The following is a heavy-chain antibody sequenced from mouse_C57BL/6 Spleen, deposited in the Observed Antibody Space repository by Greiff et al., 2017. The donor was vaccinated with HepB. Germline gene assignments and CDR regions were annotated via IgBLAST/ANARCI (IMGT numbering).Heavy chain of an antibody. V-gene: IGHV2-2*01. Sequence: VQLQESGPGLVQPSQSLSITCTVSGFSLTSYGVHWVRQSPGKGLEWLGVIRSGGSTDYNAAFISRLSISKDNSKSQVFFKMNSLQADDTAIYYCARNWNDYDGFAYWGQGTLVTVSA. CDR2: IRSGGST. D-gene: IGHD2-4*01. J-gene: IGHJ3*01. CDR3: ARNWNDYDGFAY. CDR1: GFSLTSYG.